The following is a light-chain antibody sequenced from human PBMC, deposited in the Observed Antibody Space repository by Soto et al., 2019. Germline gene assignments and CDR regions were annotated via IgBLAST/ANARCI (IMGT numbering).Light chain of an antibody. CDR3: HSYDSSLSGV. Sequence: QAVVTQPPSVSGAPGQRVTISCTGSSSNIGTGYDVHWYQQLPGTAPKLIIYGNSNRPSGVPDRFSGSKSGTSASLVITGLQAEDEADYFCHSYDSSLSGVFGGGTKLTVL. V-gene: IGLV1-40*01. CDR2: GNS. J-gene: IGLJ3*02. CDR1: SSNIGTGYD.